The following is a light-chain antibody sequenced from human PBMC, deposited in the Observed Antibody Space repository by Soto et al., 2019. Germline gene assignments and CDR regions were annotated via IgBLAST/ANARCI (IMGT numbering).Light chain of an antibody. CDR3: SSYTSSSTLV. Sequence: QSALTQPASVSGSPRQSITISCTGTSSDVGGYNYVSWYQQHPGKAPKLMIYDVSNRPSGVSNRFSGSKSGNTASLTISGLQAEDEADYYCSSYTSSSTLVFGGGTKVTVL. CDR2: DVS. V-gene: IGLV2-14*01. CDR1: SSDVGGYNY. J-gene: IGLJ2*01.